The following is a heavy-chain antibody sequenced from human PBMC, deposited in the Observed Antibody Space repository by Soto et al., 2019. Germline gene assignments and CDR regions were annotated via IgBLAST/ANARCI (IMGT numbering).Heavy chain of an antibody. CDR2: INSGSFSI. V-gene: IGHV3-21*04. D-gene: IGHD6-19*01. Sequence: GRALRLSCADFGFTFSSYSMNWVRQGPGKGLEWVSAINSGSFSINYADSVKGRFSISRDNAQNSLHLQMNSLRAEDTAVYYCARTPIAVAGYYFDYGGRGTLVTFS. CDR3: ARTPIAVAGYYFDY. J-gene: IGHJ4*02. CDR1: GFTFSSYS.